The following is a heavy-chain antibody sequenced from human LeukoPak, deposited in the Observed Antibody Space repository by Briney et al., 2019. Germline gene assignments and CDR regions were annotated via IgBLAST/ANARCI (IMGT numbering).Heavy chain of an antibody. J-gene: IGHJ4*02. V-gene: IGHV1-18*01. CDR1: GYTFTSYG. CDR3: AREGYCTNGVCYSDY. CDR2: ISAYNGKT. D-gene: IGHD2-8*01. Sequence: ASVKVSCKASGYTFTSYGISWVRQAPGQGREWMGWISAYNGKTNYAQKLQGRVTMTTDTSTSTAYMELRSLRSDDTAVYYCAREGYCTNGVCYSDYWGQGTLVTVSS.